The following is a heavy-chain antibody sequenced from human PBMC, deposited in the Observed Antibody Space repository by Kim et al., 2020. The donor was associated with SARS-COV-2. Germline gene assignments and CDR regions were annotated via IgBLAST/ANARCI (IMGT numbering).Heavy chain of an antibody. V-gene: IGHV4-34*01. CDR3: ARGSRIVGAVRWFDP. J-gene: IGHJ5*02. D-gene: IGHD1-26*01. Sequence: PALKSRVTISVDTSKIQFSLKLSSVTAADTAVYYCARGSRIVGAVRWFDPWGQGTLVTVSS.